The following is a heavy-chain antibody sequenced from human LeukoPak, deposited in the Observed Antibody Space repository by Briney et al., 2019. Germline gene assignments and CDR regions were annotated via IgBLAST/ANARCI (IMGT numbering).Heavy chain of an antibody. CDR3: ARGNYYDRSGLDY. Sequence: PGGSLRLSCAASGFTFSSYGMHWVRKAPGKGLEWVAVIWYDGSNKYYADSVKGRFTISRDNSKNTLYLQMNSLRADDTAVYYCARGNYYDRSGLDYWGQGTLVTVSS. D-gene: IGHD3-22*01. J-gene: IGHJ4*02. CDR2: IWYDGSNK. V-gene: IGHV3-33*01. CDR1: GFTFSSYG.